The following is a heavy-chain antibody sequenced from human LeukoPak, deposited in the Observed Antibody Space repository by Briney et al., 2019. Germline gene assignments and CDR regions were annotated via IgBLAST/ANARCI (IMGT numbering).Heavy chain of an antibody. V-gene: IGHV3-23*01. CDR1: GFTFSSYA. CDR2: IIRSGGSA. J-gene: IGHJ4*02. Sequence: GDSLTLSCTASGFTFSSYAISWVRQAPGQGLEWISAIIRSGGSAYYADSVKGRFTITRDDSKNTLYLQLSSLRSEDTAVYSCAKDPGFFYTIDYWGQGTLVTVSS. CDR3: AKDPGFFYTIDY. D-gene: IGHD2/OR15-2a*01.